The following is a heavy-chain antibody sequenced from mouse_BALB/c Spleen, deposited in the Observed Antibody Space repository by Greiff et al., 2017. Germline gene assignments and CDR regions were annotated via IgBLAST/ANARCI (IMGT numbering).Heavy chain of an antibody. CDR3: AREGNYYGSSYGY. CDR1: GFNIKDTY. J-gene: IGHJ2*01. CDR2: IDPANGNT. Sequence: VQLQQSGAELVKPGASVKLSCTASGFNIKDTYMHWVKQRPEQGLEWNGRIDPANGNTKYDPKFQGKATITADTSSNTAYLQLSSLTSEDTAVYYCAREGNYYGSSYGYWGQGTTLTVSS. V-gene: IGHV14-3*02. D-gene: IGHD1-1*01.